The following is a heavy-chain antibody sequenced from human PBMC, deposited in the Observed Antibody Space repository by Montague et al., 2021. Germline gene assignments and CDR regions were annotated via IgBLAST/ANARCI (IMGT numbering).Heavy chain of an antibody. CDR2: VSHGGRT. Sequence: SETLSLTCTVPRSLINSDYYWGWIRQPPGKGLEWMGSVSHGGRTYYSPSLKSRVTISVDTSNNHFSLKLSSVTAADTAMYYCARERDRYYYMDIWGKGTTITVSS. J-gene: IGHJ6*03. CDR1: RSLINSDYY. CDR3: ARERDRYYYMDI. V-gene: IGHV4-38-2*02.